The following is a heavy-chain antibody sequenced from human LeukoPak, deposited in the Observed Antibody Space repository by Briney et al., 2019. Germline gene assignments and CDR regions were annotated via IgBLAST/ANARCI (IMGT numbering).Heavy chain of an antibody. CDR1: GDSISSGSYY. V-gene: IGHV4-61*02. J-gene: IGHJ4*02. CDR3: AREEKVAAAGTWAVYFDY. CDR2: IYTSGST. Sequence: SETLSLTCTVSGDSISSGSYYWSWIRQPAGKGLEWIGRIYTSGSTNYNPSLKSRVTISVDTSKNQFSLKLSSVTAADTAVYYCAREEKVAAAGTWAVYFDYWGQGTLVTVSS. D-gene: IGHD6-13*01.